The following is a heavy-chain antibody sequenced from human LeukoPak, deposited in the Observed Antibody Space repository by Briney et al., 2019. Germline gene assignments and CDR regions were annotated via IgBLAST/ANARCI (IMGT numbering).Heavy chain of an antibody. J-gene: IGHJ3*02. CDR2: IKQDGSEK. CDR3: ARGPGRAYYYGSGSYSAFDI. D-gene: IGHD3-10*01. Sequence: GGSLRLSCAASGFTFSNYWMSWVRQAPGKGLEWVANIKQDGSEKYYVDSVKGRFTISRDNAKNSLYLQMNSLRAEDTAVYYCARGPGRAYYYGSGSYSAFDIWGQGTMVTVSS. CDR1: GFTFSNYW. V-gene: IGHV3-7*03.